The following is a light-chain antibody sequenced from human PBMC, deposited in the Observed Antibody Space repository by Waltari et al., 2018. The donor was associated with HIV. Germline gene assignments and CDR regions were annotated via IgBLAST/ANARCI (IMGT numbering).Light chain of an antibody. CDR1: HSTLANNA. CDR2: HDS. V-gene: IGLV1-36*01. Sequence: QSVLTQPPSVSEAPRQRVTISCSGRHSTLANNASIWFHQLHGKPPKLLIYHDSLLPSGVADRFSATKSGTSASLAISGLQSEDAADYYCAAWDDTLNGFVFGTGTRVTVL. J-gene: IGLJ1*01. CDR3: AAWDDTLNGFV.